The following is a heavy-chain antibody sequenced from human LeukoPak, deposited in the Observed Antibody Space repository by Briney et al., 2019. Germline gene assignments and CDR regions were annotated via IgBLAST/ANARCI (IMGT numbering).Heavy chain of an antibody. J-gene: IGHJ4*02. CDR3: ARGRGRYYDSSGYKRDYFDY. D-gene: IGHD3-22*01. CDR1: GYTFTSYD. Sequence: ASVKVSCKASGYTFTSYDINWVRQATGQGLEWMGWMNPNSGNTGYAQKFQGRVTMTRNTSISTAYMELSGLRSEDTAVYYCARGRGRYYDSSGYKRDYFDYWGQGTLVTVSP. CDR2: MNPNSGNT. V-gene: IGHV1-8*01.